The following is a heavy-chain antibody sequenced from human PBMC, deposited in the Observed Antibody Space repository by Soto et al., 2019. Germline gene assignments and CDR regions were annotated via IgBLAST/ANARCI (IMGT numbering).Heavy chain of an antibody. D-gene: IGHD6-19*01. CDR1: GYTFTSYA. Sequence: QVQLVQSGAEVKKPGASVKVSCKASGYTFTSYAMHWVRQAPGQRLEWMGWINAGNGNTKYSQKFQGRVTITRDTSASTAYMELSSLRSEDTAVYYCARDLSGWYHGGLPTGYWGQGTLVTVSS. J-gene: IGHJ4*02. V-gene: IGHV1-3*01. CDR3: ARDLSGWYHGGLPTGY. CDR2: INAGNGNT.